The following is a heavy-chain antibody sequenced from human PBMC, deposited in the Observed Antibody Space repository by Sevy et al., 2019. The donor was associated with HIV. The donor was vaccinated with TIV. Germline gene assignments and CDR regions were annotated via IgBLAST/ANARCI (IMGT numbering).Heavy chain of an antibody. CDR2: ISGSGGST. CDR3: AKDGVGYYYDSSGYYLNAEYFQH. Sequence: GVSLRLSCAASGFTFSSYAMSWVRQAPGKGLEWVSAISGSGGSTYYADSVKGRFTISRDNSKNTLYLQMNSLRAEDTAVYYCAKDGVGYYYDSSGYYLNAEYFQHWGQGTLVTVSS. CDR1: GFTFSSYA. V-gene: IGHV3-23*01. J-gene: IGHJ1*01. D-gene: IGHD3-22*01.